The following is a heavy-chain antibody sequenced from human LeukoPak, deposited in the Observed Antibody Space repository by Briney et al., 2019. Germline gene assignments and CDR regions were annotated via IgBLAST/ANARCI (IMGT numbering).Heavy chain of an antibody. V-gene: IGHV1-2*02. J-gene: IGHJ4*02. CDR2: INPNSGGT. CDR3: TRGGLGDYYFDC. D-gene: IGHD5-12*01. Sequence: ASVKLSSTASVYTFTDYYMHWVRQAPAQGLEWMGWINPNSGGTKYEQKFQGRVTMTRDTSISTAYVELSRVRSDDAAVYYCTRGGLGDYYFDCWGQGTLVTVSS. CDR1: VYTFTDYY.